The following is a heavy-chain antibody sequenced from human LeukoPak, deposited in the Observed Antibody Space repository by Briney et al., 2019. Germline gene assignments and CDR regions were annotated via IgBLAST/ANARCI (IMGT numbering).Heavy chain of an antibody. J-gene: IGHJ4*02. CDR1: GFTFNYAW. V-gene: IGHV3-11*06. D-gene: IGHD3-10*01. CDR2: ISSSSTYT. CDR3: AKVGTGNQYGSGDFDL. Sequence: PGGALRLSCAASGFTFNYAWMSWVRQAPGKGLEWVSAISSSSTYTKYADSVKGRFTISRDNAKTSVYLQMDSLRAEDTAVYDCAKVGTGNQYGSGDFDLWGQGILVTVSS.